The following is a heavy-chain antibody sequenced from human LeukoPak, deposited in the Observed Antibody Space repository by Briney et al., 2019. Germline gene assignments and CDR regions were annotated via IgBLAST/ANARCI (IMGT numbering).Heavy chain of an antibody. V-gene: IGHV4-4*02. Sequence: SETLSLTCAVSGGSISSGNWWSWVRQPPGKGLEWIGEIYHSGSTNYNPSLKSRVTISVDKSKNQFSLKLSSVTAADTAVYYCARDDVDTAMVTPFGGMDVWGQGTTVTVSS. CDR1: GGSISSGNW. J-gene: IGHJ6*02. CDR3: ARDDVDTAMVTPFGGMDV. CDR2: IYHSGST. D-gene: IGHD5-18*01.